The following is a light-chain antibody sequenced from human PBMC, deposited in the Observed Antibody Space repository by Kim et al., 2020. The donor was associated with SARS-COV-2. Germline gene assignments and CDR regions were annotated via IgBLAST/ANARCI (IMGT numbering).Light chain of an antibody. V-gene: IGKV1-5*03. CDR2: KAS. CDR3: QQYSSYAYT. Sequence: DIQMTQSPSTLSASVGDRVTITCRASQSISNWLAWYQQKPGKAPKLLIYKASNLESGAPSRFSGSGSGTEFTLTISSLQPDDFATYYCQQYSSYAYTFGQGTKLEI. CDR1: QSISNW. J-gene: IGKJ2*01.